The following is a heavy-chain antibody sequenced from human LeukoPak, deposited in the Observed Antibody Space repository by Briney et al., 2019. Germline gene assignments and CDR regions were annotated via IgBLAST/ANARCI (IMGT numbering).Heavy chain of an antibody. J-gene: IGHJ4*02. D-gene: IGHD6-19*01. V-gene: IGHV3-23*01. CDR3: AKGTTGLAVAGSDY. CDR2: TSGSGGST. Sequence: GGSLRLSCAASGFTFSSYAMSWVRQAPGKGLGWVSATSGSGGSTYYADSVKGRFTISRDNSKNTLYLQMNSLRAEDTAVYYCAKGTTGLAVAGSDYWGQGTLVTVSS. CDR1: GFTFSSYA.